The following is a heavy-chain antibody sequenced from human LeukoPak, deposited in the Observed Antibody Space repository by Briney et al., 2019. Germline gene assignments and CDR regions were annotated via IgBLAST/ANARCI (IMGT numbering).Heavy chain of an antibody. CDR2: INPNSGGT. Sequence: SVTVSCKASGYTFTGYYMHWVRQAPGQGLEWMGWINPNSGGTNYAQKFQGRVTMTRDTSISTAYMELSRLKSDDTAVYYCARDTTGTSIDYWGQGTLVTVSS. D-gene: IGHD1-1*01. CDR3: ARDTTGTSIDY. J-gene: IGHJ4*02. V-gene: IGHV1-2*02. CDR1: GYTFTGYY.